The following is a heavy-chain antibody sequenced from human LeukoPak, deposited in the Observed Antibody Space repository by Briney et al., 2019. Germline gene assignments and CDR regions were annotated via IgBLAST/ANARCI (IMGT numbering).Heavy chain of an antibody. J-gene: IGHJ6*02. CDR1: GFTFSSYG. D-gene: IGHD5-24*01. Sequence: GGSLRLSCAASGFTFSSYGMHWVRQAPGKGLEWVVVIWYDGSNKYYADSVKGRFTTSRDNSKNALYLQMNSLRAEDTADYYCARDGGRDGYNFYYHGLDVWGQGTTVTVSS. CDR2: IWYDGSNK. V-gene: IGHV3-33*01. CDR3: ARDGGRDGYNFYYHGLDV.